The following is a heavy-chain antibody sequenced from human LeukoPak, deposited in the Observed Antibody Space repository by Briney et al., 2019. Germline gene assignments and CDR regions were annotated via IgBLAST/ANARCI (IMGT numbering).Heavy chain of an antibody. V-gene: IGHV4-59*08. Sequence: SETLSLTCTVSGGSISSYYWSWIRQPPGKGLEWIGYIYYSGSTNYNPSLKSRVTISVDTSKNQFSLKLSSVTAADTAVYYCARVATVADLPYYFDYWGQGTLVTVSS. CDR1: GGSISSYY. CDR2: IYYSGST. CDR3: ARVATVADLPYYFDY. J-gene: IGHJ4*02. D-gene: IGHD6-19*01.